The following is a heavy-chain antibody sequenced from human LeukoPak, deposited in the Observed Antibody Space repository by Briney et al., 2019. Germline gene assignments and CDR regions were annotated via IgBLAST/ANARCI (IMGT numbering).Heavy chain of an antibody. CDR2: ISSSSSYI. J-gene: IGHJ1*01. D-gene: IGHD6-19*01. Sequence: GGSLRLSCAASGFTFSSYSMNWVRQAPGKGLEWVSSISSSSSYIYYADSVKGRFTISRDNAKNSLYLQMNSLRAEDTAVYYRARDKSPHSSGWYGGGVPLDFQHWGQGTLVTVSS. V-gene: IGHV3-21*01. CDR3: ARDKSPHSSGWYGGGVPLDFQH. CDR1: GFTFSSYS.